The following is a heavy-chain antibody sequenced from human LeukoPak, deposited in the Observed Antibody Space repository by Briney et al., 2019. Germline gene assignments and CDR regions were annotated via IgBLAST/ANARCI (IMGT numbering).Heavy chain of an antibody. D-gene: IGHD3-3*01. CDR2: ISSSSSTI. Sequence: GGSLRLSCAASGFTFSSYAMSWVRQAPGKGLEWVSYISSSSSTIYYADSVKGRFTISRDNAKNSVHLQMNSLRAEDTAVYYCARGSPDYDFWRGLGNFDYWGQGTLVTVSS. J-gene: IGHJ4*02. CDR1: GFTFSSYA. CDR3: ARGSPDYDFWRGLGNFDY. V-gene: IGHV3-48*01.